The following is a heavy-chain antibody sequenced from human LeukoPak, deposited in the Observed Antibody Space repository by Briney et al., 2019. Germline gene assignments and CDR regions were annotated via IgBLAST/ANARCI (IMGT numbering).Heavy chain of an antibody. CDR1: GFTFSNFW. CDR2: IKNDGSST. V-gene: IGHV3-74*01. Sequence: GGSLRLSCVASGFTFSNFWMHWFRQAPGKGLVWVSRIKNDGSSTSYADSVKGRFTISRDNAKNTLYLQMNSLRAEDTAVYYCARGLLERSTITLGYWGQGTLVTVSS. J-gene: IGHJ4*02. CDR3: ARGLLERSTITLGY. D-gene: IGHD5-24*01.